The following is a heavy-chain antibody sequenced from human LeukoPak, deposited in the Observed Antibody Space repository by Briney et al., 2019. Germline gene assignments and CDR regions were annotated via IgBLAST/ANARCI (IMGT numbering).Heavy chain of an antibody. Sequence: SETLSLTCTVSGGSISSGGYYWSWIRQHPGKGLEWIGYIYYSGSTYYNPSLKSRVTISVDTSKNQFSLKLNSVTAADTAVHYCARVLDYGFDPWGQGTLVTVSS. CDR2: IYYSGST. CDR1: GGSISSGGYY. J-gene: IGHJ5*02. D-gene: IGHD4-17*01. V-gene: IGHV4-31*03. CDR3: ARVLDYGFDP.